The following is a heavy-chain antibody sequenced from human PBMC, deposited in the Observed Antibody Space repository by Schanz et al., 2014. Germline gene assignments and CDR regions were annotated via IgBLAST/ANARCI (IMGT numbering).Heavy chain of an antibody. CDR2: ILYDGSKT. V-gene: IGHV3-30*04. D-gene: IGHD1-26*01. J-gene: IGHJ4*02. Sequence: QVQLVESGGGVVQPGRSLRLSCAASGFSFSTYAMHWVRQAPGKGLEWVAVILYDGSKTYYADSVKGRFTISRDNSKNTLSLQMNSLRAEDTAVYYCARDRDQWDGNFCDFWGQGTLVTVSS. CDR3: ARDRDQWDGNFCDF. CDR1: GFSFSTYA.